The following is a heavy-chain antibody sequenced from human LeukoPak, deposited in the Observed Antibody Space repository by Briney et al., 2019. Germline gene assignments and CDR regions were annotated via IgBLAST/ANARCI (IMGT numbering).Heavy chain of an antibody. D-gene: IGHD2-2*01. CDR2: ISYDGSNK. J-gene: IGHJ4*02. CDR1: GFTFSSYA. V-gene: IGHV3-30-3*01. CDR3: ARDLIVVVPATPPVDFR. Sequence: GGSLRLSCAASGFTFSSYAMHWVRQAPGKGLEWVAVISYDGSNKYYADSVKGRFTISRDNSKSTLYLQMNSLRAEDTAVYYCARDLIVVVPATPPVDFRWGQGTLVTVSS.